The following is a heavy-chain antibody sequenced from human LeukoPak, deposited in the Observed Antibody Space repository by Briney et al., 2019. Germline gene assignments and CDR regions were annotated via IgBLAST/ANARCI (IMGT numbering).Heavy chain of an antibody. V-gene: IGHV4-59*01. CDR2: IFYSGNT. CDR3: ARGGVLGQSAFDI. CDR1: GVPITSYY. D-gene: IGHD3-10*01. J-gene: IGHJ3*02. Sequence: SETLSLTCAVSGVPITSYYWSWIRQPPGKGLECIGYIFYSGNTNYNPSLKSRVTISLDTSKKKFSLKLTSVTAADAAVYYCARGGVLGQSAFDIWGQGTMVTVSS.